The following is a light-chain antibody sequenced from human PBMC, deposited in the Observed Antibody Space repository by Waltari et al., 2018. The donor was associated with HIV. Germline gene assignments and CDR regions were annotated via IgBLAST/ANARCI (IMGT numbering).Light chain of an antibody. CDR1: SSDVGGYNF. J-gene: IGLJ2*01. V-gene: IGLV2-14*03. Sequence: QSALTQPASVSGSPGQSITISCTGTSSDVGGYNFVAWFQQHPGNAPKLMISEVTQPPSGVSTRFSGSKAGNTASLTISGLQADDEADYYCASYTSSSTLFGGGTKLTVL. CDR2: EVT. CDR3: ASYTSSSTL.